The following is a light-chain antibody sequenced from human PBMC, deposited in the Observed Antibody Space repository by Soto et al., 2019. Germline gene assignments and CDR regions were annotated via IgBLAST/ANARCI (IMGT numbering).Light chain of an antibody. CDR2: DAS. Sequence: QTPATVSWYKRERGKLYCRVIQIFISYLAWYQQIPVQAPRLLIYDASNRATGIPARFSVSGSGTEFTLTISCLHSADFAVYYGQRYYNLPPFPLGHGTRLEI. V-gene: IGKV3-15*01. CDR3: QRYYNLPPFP. J-gene: IGKJ5*01. CDR1: QIFISY.